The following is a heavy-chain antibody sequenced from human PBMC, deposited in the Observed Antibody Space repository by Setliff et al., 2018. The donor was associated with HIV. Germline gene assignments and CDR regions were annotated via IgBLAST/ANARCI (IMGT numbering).Heavy chain of an antibody. D-gene: IGHD3-3*01. Sequence: ASVKVSCKASGHTFTNVDIHWVQQAPGQGLEWMGWINPNGGYTNYAQKFLGRVTMTRDTSFTTAYLELSRLGSDDTAVYYCAADNYNCNSFDSWGQGSLVTVSS. J-gene: IGHJ4*02. CDR3: AADNYNCNSFDS. CDR1: GHTFTNVD. CDR2: INPNGGYT. V-gene: IGHV1-2*02.